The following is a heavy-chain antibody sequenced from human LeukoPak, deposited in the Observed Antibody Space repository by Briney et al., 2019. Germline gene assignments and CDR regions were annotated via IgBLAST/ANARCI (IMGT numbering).Heavy chain of an antibody. V-gene: IGHV1-24*01. D-gene: IGHD2-2*01. Sequence: ASVEVSCKVSGYTLTELSMHWVRQAPGKGLEWMGGFDPEDGETIYAQKFQGRVTMTEDTSTDTAYMELSSLRSEDTAVYYCATAPSRHQLHTNLNYMDVWGKGTTVTVSS. CDR1: GYTLTELS. J-gene: IGHJ6*03. CDR3: ATAPSRHQLHTNLNYMDV. CDR2: FDPEDGET.